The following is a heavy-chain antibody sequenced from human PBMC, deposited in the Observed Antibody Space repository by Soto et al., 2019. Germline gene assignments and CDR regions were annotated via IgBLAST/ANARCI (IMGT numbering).Heavy chain of an antibody. J-gene: IGHJ6*02. CDR2: IIPTFGTA. Sequence: QVQLVQSGAEVKKPGSSVKVSCKASGGTFSSYAISWVRQAPGQGLEWTGGIIPTFGTANYAQKFQGRVTIPAEESTSAAYMELSSLRSEDTAVYYCARDRLSYNYGMDVWCQGTTVTVSS. D-gene: IGHD6-19*01. V-gene: IGHV1-69*01. CDR1: GGTFSSYA. CDR3: ARDRLSYNYGMDV.